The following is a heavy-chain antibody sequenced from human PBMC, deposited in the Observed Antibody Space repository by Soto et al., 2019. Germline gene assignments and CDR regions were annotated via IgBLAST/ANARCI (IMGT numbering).Heavy chain of an antibody. CDR3: AKDRVGGTFYTPLAF. Sequence: GSLRLSCAASGFTFSTYAMHWVRQAPGKGLEWVAVISYDGSNEYYVDSVKGRFTISRDNSKNTLYLHLNTLKPEDTAVYHCAKDRVGGTFYTPLAFWGQGTLVTVSS. V-gene: IGHV3-30-3*01. J-gene: IGHJ4*02. CDR1: GFTFSTYA. D-gene: IGHD1-7*01. CDR2: ISYDGSNE.